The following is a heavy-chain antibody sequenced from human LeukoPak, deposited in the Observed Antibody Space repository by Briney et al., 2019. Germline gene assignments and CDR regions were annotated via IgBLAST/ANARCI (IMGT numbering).Heavy chain of an antibody. D-gene: IGHD2-8*01. CDR3: VRDTYGPSDF. V-gene: IGHV3-23*01. J-gene: IGHJ4*02. CDR2: ISGSGDST. Sequence: GGSLRLSCAASGFTFSNYAMSWVRQAPWKGLEWVSAISGSGDSTYHADSVKGRFTISRDNAKNSLFLQMNSLRVEDTAVYYCVRDTYGPSDFWGQGTLVTVS. CDR1: GFTFSNYA.